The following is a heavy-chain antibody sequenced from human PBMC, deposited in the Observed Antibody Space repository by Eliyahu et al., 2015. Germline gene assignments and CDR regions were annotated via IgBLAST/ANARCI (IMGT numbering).Heavy chain of an antibody. D-gene: IGHD1-1*01. CDR3: AHRLVFGTSWNGGAFDY. CDR2: IYWDDDK. J-gene: IGHJ4*02. CDR1: GFSLSTSGVG. Sequence: QITLEESGPTLVKPTQTLTLTCXFSGFSLSTSGVGVGWIRQPPGKALECLALIYWDDDKYYSPSLKNRLTIIKDTSKKQVVLVMTNMDPVDTATYYCAHRLVFGTSWNGGAFDYWGPGTLVTVSS. V-gene: IGHV2-5*02.